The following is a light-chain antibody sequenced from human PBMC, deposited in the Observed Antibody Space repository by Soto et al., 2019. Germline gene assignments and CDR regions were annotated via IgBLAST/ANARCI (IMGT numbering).Light chain of an antibody. V-gene: IGKV3-20*01. CDR1: QSVSSNY. Sequence: EILVTQSPGTLSLSPGERATLSCRASQSVSSNYLAWYQQKPGQAPRLLIYGASSRTTGIPDRFSGSGSGTDFTLTINRLEPEDFAVYYCQQYGGSPFTFGPGTKVDIK. J-gene: IGKJ3*01. CDR3: QQYGGSPFT. CDR2: GAS.